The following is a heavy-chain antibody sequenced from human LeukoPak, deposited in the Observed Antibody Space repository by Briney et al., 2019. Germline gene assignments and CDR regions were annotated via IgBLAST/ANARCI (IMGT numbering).Heavy chain of an antibody. CDR3: ARELAGRILWFGELYYFDY. D-gene: IGHD3-10*01. CDR1: GFTFSSYW. J-gene: IGHJ4*02. CDR2: IKQDGSEK. Sequence: GGSLGLSCAASGFTFSSYWMSWVRQAPGKGLEWVANIKQDGSEKYYVDSVKGRFTISRDNAKNSLYLQMNSLRAEDTAVYYCARELAGRILWFGELYYFDYWGQGTLVTVSS. V-gene: IGHV3-7*01.